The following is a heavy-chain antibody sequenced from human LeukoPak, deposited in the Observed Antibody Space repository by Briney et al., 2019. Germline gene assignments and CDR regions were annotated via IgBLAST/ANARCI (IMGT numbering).Heavy chain of an antibody. J-gene: IGHJ4*02. CDR2: INHSGST. V-gene: IGHV4-34*01. CDR1: GGSFSGYY. CDR3: ARGLQSLGYCSGGSCRAKIFDY. Sequence: PSETLSLTCAVYGGSFSGYYWSRIRQPPGKGLEWIGEINHSGSTNYNPSLKSRVTISVDTSKNQFSLKLSSVTAADTAVYYCARGLQSLGYCSGGSCRAKIFDYWGQGTLVTVSS. D-gene: IGHD2-15*01.